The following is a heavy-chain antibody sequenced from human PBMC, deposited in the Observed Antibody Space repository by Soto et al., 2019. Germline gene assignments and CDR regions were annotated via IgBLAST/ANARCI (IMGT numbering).Heavy chain of an antibody. J-gene: IGHJ6*02. V-gene: IGHV3-30*18. CDR2: ISYDGSNK. CDR1: GFTFSSYG. CDR3: AKDLRFLEWLLPQGIYGMDV. D-gene: IGHD3-3*01. Sequence: LRLSCAASGFTFSSYGMHWVRQAPGKGLEWVAVISYDGSNKYYADSVKGRFTISRDNSKNTLYLQMNSLRAEDTAVYYCAKDLRFLEWLLPQGIYGMDVWGQGTTVTVYS.